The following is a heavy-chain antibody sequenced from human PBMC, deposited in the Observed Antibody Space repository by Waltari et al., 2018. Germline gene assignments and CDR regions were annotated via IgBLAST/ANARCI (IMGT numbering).Heavy chain of an antibody. D-gene: IGHD1-26*01. CDR1: GYTFTGYY. V-gene: IGHV1-2*06. J-gene: IGHJ3*02. CDR2: INPNSGGT. Sequence: QVQLVQSGAEVKKPGASVKVCCKASGYTFTGYYMHWVRQAPGQGLEWMGRINPNSGGTNYAQKFQGRVTMTRDTSISTAYMELSRLRSDDTAVYYCATYPSGSYGSAFDIWGQETMVTVSS. CDR3: ATYPSGSYGSAFDI.